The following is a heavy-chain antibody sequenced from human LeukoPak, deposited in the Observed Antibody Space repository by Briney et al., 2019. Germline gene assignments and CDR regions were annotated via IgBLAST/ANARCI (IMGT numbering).Heavy chain of an antibody. CDR2: IFYTGST. CDR1: GGSISSYH. Sequence: KPSETLSLTCTVSGGSISSYHWSWIRQPPGKGLEWIGYIFYTGSTNYNPSLKSRVTISVDTSKTQFSLKLSSVTAADTAVYYCARAPYSSTPYYYGMDVWGQGTTVTVSS. J-gene: IGHJ6*02. V-gene: IGHV4-59*01. D-gene: IGHD6-13*01. CDR3: ARAPYSSTPYYYGMDV.